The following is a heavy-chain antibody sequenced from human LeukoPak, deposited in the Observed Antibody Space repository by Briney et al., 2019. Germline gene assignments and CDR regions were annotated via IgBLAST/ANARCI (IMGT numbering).Heavy chain of an antibody. CDR1: GGSISSGSYY. D-gene: IGHD3-22*01. CDR3: ARGLSYDSSGPKVDP. CDR2: IYTSGST. Sequence: SQTLSLTCTVSGGSISSGSYYWSWIRQPAGKGLEWIGRIYTSGSTNYNPSLKSRVTISVDTSKNQFSLKLSSVTAADTAVYYCARGLSYDSSGPKVDPWGQGTLVTVSS. V-gene: IGHV4-61*02. J-gene: IGHJ5*02.